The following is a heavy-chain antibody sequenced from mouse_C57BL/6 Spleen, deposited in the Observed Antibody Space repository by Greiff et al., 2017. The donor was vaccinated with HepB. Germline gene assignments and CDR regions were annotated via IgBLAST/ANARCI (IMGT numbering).Heavy chain of an antibody. V-gene: IGHV1-81*01. CDR2: IYPRSGNT. J-gene: IGHJ3*01. Sequence: VQRVESGAELARPGASVKLSCKASGYTFTSYGISWVKQRTGQGLEWIGEIYPRSGNTYYNEKFKGKATLTADKSSSTAYMELRSLTSEDSAVYFCARGDGSSYAWFAYWGQGTLVTVSA. CDR1: GYTFTSYG. D-gene: IGHD1-1*01. CDR3: ARGDGSSYAWFAY.